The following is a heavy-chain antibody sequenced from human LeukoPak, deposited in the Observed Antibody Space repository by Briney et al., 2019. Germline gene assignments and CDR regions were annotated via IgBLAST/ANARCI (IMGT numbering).Heavy chain of an antibody. D-gene: IGHD3-3*01. CDR3: AKGGQDFDFWKFDL. Sequence: GGSLRLSCAASGFSFSDSAVSWVRHSPGEGLKWVSSISDTGGRTYYADSVKGRFTITRDNSRNTVNLQMNSLRAGDTARYYCAKGGQDFDFWKFDLWGQGILVIVSS. CDR2: ISDTGGRT. CDR1: GFSFSDSA. V-gene: IGHV3-23*01. J-gene: IGHJ5*02.